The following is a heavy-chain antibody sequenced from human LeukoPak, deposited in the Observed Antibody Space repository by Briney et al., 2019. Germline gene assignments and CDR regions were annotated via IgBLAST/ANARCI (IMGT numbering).Heavy chain of an antibody. J-gene: IGHJ4*02. CDR1: GFTFGDYA. CDR2: IRSKAYGGTT. CDR3: TRGRMYYDILTGYYNVPAFDY. V-gene: IGHV3-49*04. Sequence: GRSLRLSCTASGFTFGDYAMSWVRQAPGKGLEWVGFIRSKAYGGTTEYAASVKGRFTISRDDSKSIAYLQMNSPKTEDTAVYYCTRGRMYYDILTGYYNVPAFDYWGQGTLVTVSS. D-gene: IGHD3-9*01.